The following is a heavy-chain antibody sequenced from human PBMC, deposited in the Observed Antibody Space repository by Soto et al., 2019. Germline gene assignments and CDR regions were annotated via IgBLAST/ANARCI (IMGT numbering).Heavy chain of an antibody. D-gene: IGHD2-21*02. CDR2: IYYSGST. V-gene: IGHV4-59*01. CDR3: ARAFRGYCGGDCYSYNWFDP. Sequence: ETLSLTCAVYGGSFSGYYWSGIRQPPGKGLEWIGYIYYSGSTNYNPSLKSRVTISVDTSKNQFSLKLSSVTAADTAVYYCARAFRGYCGGDCYSYNWFDPWGQGTLVTVSS. CDR1: GGSFSGYY. J-gene: IGHJ5*02.